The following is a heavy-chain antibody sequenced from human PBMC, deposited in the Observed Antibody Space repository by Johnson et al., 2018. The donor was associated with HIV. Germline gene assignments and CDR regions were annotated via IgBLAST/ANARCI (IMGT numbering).Heavy chain of an antibody. CDR1: RFTFSSHA. Sequence: VQLMESGGNLVQPGGSLRLSCAASRFTFSSHAMSWVRQAPGKGLEWVSGISGSGGSIYYADSVKGRFTISRDNAKNSLYLQMNSLRAEDTAVYYCASTRLPLDDAFDIWGQGTMVSVSS. V-gene: IGHV3-23*01. J-gene: IGHJ3*02. CDR3: ASTRLPLDDAFDI. D-gene: IGHD5-12*01. CDR2: ISGSGGSI.